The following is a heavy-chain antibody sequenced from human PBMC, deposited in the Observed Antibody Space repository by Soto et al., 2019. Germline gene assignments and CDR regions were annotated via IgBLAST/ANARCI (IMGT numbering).Heavy chain of an antibody. D-gene: IGHD3-16*01. V-gene: IGHV3-11*06. J-gene: IGHJ4*02. CDR2: ISTSSSFT. CDR1: GFTFSDSY. CDR3: ARDKRLGEPAQFEY. Sequence: QVQLVESGGGLVKPGGSLRLSCAASGFTFSDSYMSWIRQAPGKGLEWISSISTSSSFTNYADSVKGRFTISRDNAKNSLYLQMNSLRAEDAAVYYCARDKRLGEPAQFEYWGQGTLVNVSS.